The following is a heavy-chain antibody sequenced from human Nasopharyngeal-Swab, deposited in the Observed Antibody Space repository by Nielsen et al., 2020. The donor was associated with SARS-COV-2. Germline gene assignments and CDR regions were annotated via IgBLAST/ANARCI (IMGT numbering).Heavy chain of an antibody. V-gene: IGHV1-46*01. J-gene: IGHJ3*02. D-gene: IGHD1-26*01. CDR2: INPSGGST. CDR1: GYTFTSYY. CDR3: ARARYSGSSYDAFDI. Sequence: ASVKVSCKASGYTFTSYYMHWVRQAPGQGLEWMGIINPSGGSTSYAQKFQGRVTMTRDTSTSTVYMELNSLRSEDTAVYYCARARYSGSSYDAFDIWGQGTMVTVSS.